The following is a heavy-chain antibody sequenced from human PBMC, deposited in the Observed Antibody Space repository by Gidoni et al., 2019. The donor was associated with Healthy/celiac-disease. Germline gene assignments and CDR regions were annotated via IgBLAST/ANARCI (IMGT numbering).Heavy chain of an antibody. Sequence: EVQLVESGGGLVQPGGSLRLSCAAPGFSFSSYEMNWVRQAPGKGREWVSYISSSGSTIYYADSVKGRFTISRDNAKNSLYLQMNSLRAEDTAVYYCAKRDRYNWKGYYGMDVWGQGTTVTVSS. CDR1: GFSFSSYE. CDR3: AKRDRYNWKGYYGMDV. J-gene: IGHJ6*02. D-gene: IGHD1-20*01. V-gene: IGHV3-48*03. CDR2: ISSSGSTI.